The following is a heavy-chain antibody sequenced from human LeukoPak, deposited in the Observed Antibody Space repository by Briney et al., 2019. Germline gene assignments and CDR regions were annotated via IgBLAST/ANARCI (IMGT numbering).Heavy chain of an antibody. CDR1: GYTFTSFD. V-gene: IGHV1-8*01. CDR2: MNPNSGNT. Sequence: ASVKVSCKASGYTFTSFDLNWVRQTTGQGLEWMAWMNPNSGNTGYAQKFQGRVTMTRDTSTSTVYMGLSSLGSEDTAVYYCARDRIKGFGEWYMDVWGKGTTVTVSS. D-gene: IGHD3-10*01. CDR3: ARDRIKGFGEWYMDV. J-gene: IGHJ6*03.